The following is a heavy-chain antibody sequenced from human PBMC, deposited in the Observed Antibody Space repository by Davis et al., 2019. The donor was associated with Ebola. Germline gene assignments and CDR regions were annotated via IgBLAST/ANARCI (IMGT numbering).Heavy chain of an antibody. CDR1: GGTFSSYA. V-gene: IGHV1-69*04. CDR3: ARDEVTIFGVAYKGEYYYYYGMDV. CDR2: IIPILGIA. D-gene: IGHD3-3*01. Sequence: SVKVSCKASGGTFSSYAISWVRQAPGQGLEWMGRIIPILGIANYAQKFQGRVTITADKSTSTAYMELSSLRSEDTAVYYCARDEVTIFGVAYKGEYYYYYGMDVWGQGTTVTVSS. J-gene: IGHJ6*02.